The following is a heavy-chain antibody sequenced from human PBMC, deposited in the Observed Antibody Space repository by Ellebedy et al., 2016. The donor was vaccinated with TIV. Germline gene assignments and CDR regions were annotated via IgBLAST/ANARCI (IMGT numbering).Heavy chain of an antibody. CDR3: ARGGTAGGFDV. CDR1: GFIFSSHW. D-gene: IGHD2-8*02. V-gene: IGHV3-7*01. J-gene: IGHJ3*01. CDR2: IKEDGSEE. Sequence: GESLKISXAASGFIFSSHWMSWVRQVPGKGLEWVANIKEDGSEEYYADSVKGRCTIFRDNDKNSLNLQMVSLRAEDTAVYYCARGGTAGGFDVWGQGTMVTVSS.